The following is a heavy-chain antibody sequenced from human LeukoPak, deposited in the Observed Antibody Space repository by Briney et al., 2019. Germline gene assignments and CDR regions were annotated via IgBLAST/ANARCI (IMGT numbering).Heavy chain of an antibody. CDR1: GYSFTSNY. CDR3: ARDQEAFDY. Sequence: ASVKVSCKASGYSFTSNYIHWVRQAPGQGLEWLGMIYPRDGSTSYAQKFQGRVTVTRDTSTSTVHMEPSGLGSEDTAVYYCARDQEAFDYWGQGTLVTVSS. CDR2: IYPRDGST. J-gene: IGHJ4*02. V-gene: IGHV1-46*01.